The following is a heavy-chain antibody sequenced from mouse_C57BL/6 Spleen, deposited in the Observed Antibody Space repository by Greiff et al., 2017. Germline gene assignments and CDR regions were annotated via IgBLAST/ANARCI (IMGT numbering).Heavy chain of an antibody. Sequence: VQLVESGAELARPGASVKLSCKASGYTFTSYGISWVKQRTGQGLVWIGEIYPRSGNTYYNEKFKGKATLTADKSSSTAYMELRSLTSEDSAVYFCARAGSLYAMEYWGQGTSVTVSS. CDR3: ARAGSLYAMEY. D-gene: IGHD6-2*01. CDR2: IYPRSGNT. V-gene: IGHV1-81*01. CDR1: GYTFTSYG. J-gene: IGHJ4*01.